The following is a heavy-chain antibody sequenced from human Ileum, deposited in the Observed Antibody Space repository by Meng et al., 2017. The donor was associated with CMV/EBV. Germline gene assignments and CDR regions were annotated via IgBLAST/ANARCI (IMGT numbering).Heavy chain of an antibody. J-gene: IGHJ4*02. CDR1: GLPFSPYA. V-gene: IGHV3-23*01. CDR3: SSGRPGEFDY. CDR2: ITSSCDT. Sequence: LRLSCPTSGLPFSPYAMNWARQAPGKGLEWVSGITSSCDTYYADSVKGRFTISRDNSKNTVYLQLNGLRAEDTAVYYCSSGRPGEFDYWAQGTLVTVSS. D-gene: IGHD6-6*01.